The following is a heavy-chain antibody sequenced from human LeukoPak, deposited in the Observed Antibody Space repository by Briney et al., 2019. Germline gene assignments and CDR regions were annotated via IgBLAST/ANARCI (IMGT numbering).Heavy chain of an antibody. V-gene: IGHV4-39*07. CDR1: GGSISSSSYY. D-gene: IGHD5-24*01. CDR3: ARNGYKFDY. Sequence: SETLSLTCTVSGGSISSSSYYWGWIRQPPGKGLEWIGSIYYSGSTYYNPSLKSRVTISVDRSKNQFSLKLSSVTAADTAVYYCARNGYKFDYWGQGTLVTVSS. CDR2: IYYSGST. J-gene: IGHJ4*02.